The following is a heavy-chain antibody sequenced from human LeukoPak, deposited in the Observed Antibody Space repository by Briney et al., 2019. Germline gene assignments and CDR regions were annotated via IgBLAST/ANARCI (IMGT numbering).Heavy chain of an antibody. J-gene: IGHJ4*02. V-gene: IGHV3-73*01. D-gene: IGHD2-21*01. CDR1: GTFSSHS. CDR2: IRSKANSYAT. Sequence: GGSLRLSCAASGTFSSHSMNWVREAPGKGLEWVGRIRSKANSYATAYAASVKGRFTISRDDSKNTAYLQMNSLKTEDTAVYYCSYSANFDYWGQGTLVTVSS. CDR3: SYSANFDY.